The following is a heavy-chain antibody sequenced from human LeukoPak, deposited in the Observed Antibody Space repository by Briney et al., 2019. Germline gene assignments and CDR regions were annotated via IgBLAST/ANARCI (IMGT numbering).Heavy chain of an antibody. CDR1: GGTFSIYA. J-gene: IGHJ4*02. D-gene: IGHD4-17*01. CDR3: AYGTLVRDFDY. V-gene: IGHV1-69*04. CDR2: IIPILGIA. Sequence: SVKLSCKACGGTFSIYAISWVRQAPGQGLEWMGRIIPILGIANYAQKFQGRVTITADKSTSTAYMELSSLRSEDTAVYYCAYGTLVRDFDYWGQGTLVTVSS.